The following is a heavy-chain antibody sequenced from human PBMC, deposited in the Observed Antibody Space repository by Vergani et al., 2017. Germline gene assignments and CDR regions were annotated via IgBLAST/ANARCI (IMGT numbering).Heavy chain of an antibody. J-gene: IGHJ6*02. CDR1: GFTFSSYA. CDR3: AKARDPNCKGGNCYSYYYGLDL. Sequence: EVQLLESGGNLIQPGGSLRLSCGASGFTFSSYAMTWVRLAPGKGLQWVSAISGSGGNTFYTDSVKCRFTISRDNSKDTLYLQMNSLRVEHTAIYYCAKARDPNCKGGNCYSYYYGLDLWGQGTTVTVSS. CDR2: ISGSGGNT. V-gene: IGHV3-23*01. D-gene: IGHD2-21*01.